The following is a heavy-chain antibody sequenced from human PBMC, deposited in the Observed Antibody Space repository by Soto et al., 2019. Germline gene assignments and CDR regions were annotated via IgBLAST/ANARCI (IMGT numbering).Heavy chain of an antibody. CDR3: ARASRYYWNYMMY. CDR2: VSAYNGNT. V-gene: IGHV1-18*01. CDR1: GYTFSNEA. J-gene: IGHJ4*02. Sequence: ASVKVSCKASGYTFSNEAITWVRQAPGQGLEWMGWVSAYNGNTNYAQKFKGRVTMTTDTSTSTAYMEVRSLRYDDTAVYLCARASRYYWNYMMYWGQGTTVTVYS. D-gene: IGHD1-1*01.